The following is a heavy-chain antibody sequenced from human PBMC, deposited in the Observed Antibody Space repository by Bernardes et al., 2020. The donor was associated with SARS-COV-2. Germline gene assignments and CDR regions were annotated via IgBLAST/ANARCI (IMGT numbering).Heavy chain of an antibody. Sequence: SVKVSCKASGYTFTGYYMHWVRQAPGQGLEWMGWINPNSGGTNYAQKFQGRVTMTRDTSISTAYMELSRLRSDDTAVYYCARGPYFGVVIIFGMDVWGQGTTVTVSS. CDR3: ARGPYFGVVIIFGMDV. D-gene: IGHD3-3*01. CDR1: GYTFTGYY. J-gene: IGHJ6*02. CDR2: INPNSGGT. V-gene: IGHV1-2*02.